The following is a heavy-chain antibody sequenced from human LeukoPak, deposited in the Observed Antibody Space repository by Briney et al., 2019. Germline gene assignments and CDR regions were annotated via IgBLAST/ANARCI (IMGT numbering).Heavy chain of an antibody. D-gene: IGHD1-26*01. V-gene: IGHV4-59*12. CDR3: ARDLRVGARRAFDI. J-gene: IGHJ3*02. CDR2: IFYTGST. CDR1: GGSISSYY. Sequence: SETLSLTCTVSGGSISSYYWSWIRQPPGKGLEWIGYIFYTGSTNYNPSLKSRVTISVLTSKNQFSLKLSSVTAADTAVYYCARDLRVGARRAFDIWGQGTMVTVSS.